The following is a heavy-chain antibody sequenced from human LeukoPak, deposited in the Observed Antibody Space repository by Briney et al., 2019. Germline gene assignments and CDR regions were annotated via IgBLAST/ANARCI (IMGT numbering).Heavy chain of an antibody. D-gene: IGHD6-13*01. J-gene: IGHJ3*02. V-gene: IGHV1-8*01. Sequence: GASVKVSCKASGYTFTSYDINWVRQATGKGLEWMGWMNPNSGNTGYAQKFQGRVIMTRNTSISTAYMELSSLRSEDTAVYYCASAAAGRNDAFDIWGQGTMVTVSS. CDR3: ASAAAGRNDAFDI. CDR1: GYTFTSYD. CDR2: MNPNSGNT.